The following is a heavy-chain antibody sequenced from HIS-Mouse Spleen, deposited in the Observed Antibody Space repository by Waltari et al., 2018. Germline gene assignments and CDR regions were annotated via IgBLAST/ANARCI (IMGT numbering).Heavy chain of an antibody. CDR3: AREIPYSSSWYDWYFDL. D-gene: IGHD6-13*01. CDR1: GVPTSSSSSY. Sequence: QLQLQESGPGLVKPSETLSLTCTVSGVPTSSSSSYWGWIRQPPGKGLEWIGSIYYSGSTYYNPSLKSRVTISVDTSKNQFSLKLSSVTAADTAVYYCAREIPYSSSWYDWYFDLWGRGTLVTVSS. V-gene: IGHV4-39*07. J-gene: IGHJ2*01. CDR2: IYYSGST.